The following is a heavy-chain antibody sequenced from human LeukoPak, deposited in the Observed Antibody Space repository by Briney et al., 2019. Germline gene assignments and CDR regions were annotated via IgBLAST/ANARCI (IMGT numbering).Heavy chain of an antibody. CDR1: GFTFSSYA. CDR3: ARDRVGFTYYYYYMDV. J-gene: IGHJ6*03. D-gene: IGHD6-25*01. V-gene: IGHV3-23*01. CDR2: ISGSGGST. Sequence: GGSLRLSCAASGFTFSSYAMSWVRQAPGKGPEWVSAISGSGGSTYYADSVKGRFTISRDNAKNSLYLQMNSLRAEDTAVYYCARDRVGFTYYYYYMDVWGKGTTVTVSS.